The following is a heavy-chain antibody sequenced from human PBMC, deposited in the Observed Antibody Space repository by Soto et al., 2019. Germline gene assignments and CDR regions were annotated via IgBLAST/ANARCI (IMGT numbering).Heavy chain of an antibody. CDR2: ISSSSSYI. V-gene: IGHV3-21*01. D-gene: IGHD1-1*01. J-gene: IGHJ2*01. CDR3: ASNQLRPHWYFDL. Sequence: EVQLVESGGGLVKPGGSLRLSCAASGFTFSSYSMNWVRQAPGKGLEWVSSISSSSSYIYYADSVKGRFTISRDNAKNSLYLQMNSLRAEDMAVYYCASNQLRPHWYFDLWGRGTLVTVSS. CDR1: GFTFSSYS.